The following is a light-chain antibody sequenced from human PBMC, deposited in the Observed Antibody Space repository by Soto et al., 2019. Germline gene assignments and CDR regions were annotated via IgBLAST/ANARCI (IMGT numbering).Light chain of an antibody. J-gene: IGKJ1*01. Sequence: EIVTTQSAATLSVSQGERATLSCRASQSVSSNLAWYQQKPGQAPRLLIYDVSNRATGIPARFSGSGSGTDFSPTISSLETEDVAVYYCQQRSHWSRTFGQWNKV. CDR3: QQRSHWSRT. CDR1: QSVSSN. CDR2: DVS. V-gene: IGKV3-11*01.